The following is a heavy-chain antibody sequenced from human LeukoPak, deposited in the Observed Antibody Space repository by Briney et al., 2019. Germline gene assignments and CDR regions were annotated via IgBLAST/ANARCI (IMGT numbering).Heavy chain of an antibody. V-gene: IGHV3-74*01. D-gene: IGHD1-14*01. CDR1: RFALSSYW. J-gene: IGHJ3*02. Sequence: GVSLRLSCVASRFALSSYWMNWVRQAPGRGLVWVARTNSDGGYTDYADSVKGRFIISRDNAKNTLYLQMNSLRAEDTAVYYCARDLTGYGAFDIWGQGTMVTVSS. CDR2: TNSDGGYT. CDR3: ARDLTGYGAFDI.